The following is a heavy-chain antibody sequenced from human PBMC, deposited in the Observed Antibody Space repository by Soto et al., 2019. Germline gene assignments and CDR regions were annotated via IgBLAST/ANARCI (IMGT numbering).Heavy chain of an antibody. Sequence: ASETLSLTCIVSGGSISTSNYYWAWNRQPPGKAREGSVIIHFSESTYYNPTLRSRVTITADTTQNQISLSLGSVSAADTAVSYCERARGSGNRNAFNIWGNGTMVTVSS. CDR1: GGSISTSNYY. CDR2: IHFSEST. D-gene: IGHD3-10*01. V-gene: IGHV4-39*01. J-gene: IGHJ3*02. CDR3: ERARGSGNRNAFNI.